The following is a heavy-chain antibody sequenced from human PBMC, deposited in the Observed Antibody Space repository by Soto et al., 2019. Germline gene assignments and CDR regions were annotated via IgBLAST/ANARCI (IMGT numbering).Heavy chain of an antibody. D-gene: IGHD5-12*01. V-gene: IGHV3-15*07. J-gene: IGHJ4*02. CDR3: ATDLRYGGYDGFLDY. CDR2: IKSKADGGTI. Sequence: GGSLRLSCAASHFNLNDAWVNWVRQAPGKGLEWVGRIKSKADGGTIDYAAPVKGRFSISRDDSKNTFYLQMDSLRVEDTAVYYCATDLRYGGYDGFLDYWGQGTLVTVSS. CDR1: HFNLNDAW.